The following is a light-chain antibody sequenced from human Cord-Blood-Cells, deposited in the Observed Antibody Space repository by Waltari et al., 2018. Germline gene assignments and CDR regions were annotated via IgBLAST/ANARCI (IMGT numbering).Light chain of an antibody. CDR1: KLGAKY. V-gene: IGLV3-1*01. CDR2: QDS. J-gene: IGLJ2*01. Sequence: SYELTQPPSVSVSPGQTASITCSGDKLGAKYACWYQQKPGQSPVLVIYQDSKRPSGIPERFSGSNSGNTANMTISGTQAMDEADYYCQAWDSSTAVVFGGGTKLTVL. CDR3: QAWDSSTAVV.